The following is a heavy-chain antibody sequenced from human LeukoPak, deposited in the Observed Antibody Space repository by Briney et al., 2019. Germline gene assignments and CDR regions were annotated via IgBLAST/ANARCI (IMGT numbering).Heavy chain of an antibody. CDR3: ARTYDSSDYPTGYYYMDV. J-gene: IGHJ6*03. D-gene: IGHD3-22*01. V-gene: IGHV4-59*08. Sequence: SETLSLTCTVSGGSISSYYWSWIRQPPGKGLEWMGYIYYSGSTKYNPALKSRATISVDTSKNHFSLNLSSVTAADTAVYYCARTYDSSDYPTGYYYMDVWGKGTTVTVSS. CDR1: GGSISSYY. CDR2: IYYSGST.